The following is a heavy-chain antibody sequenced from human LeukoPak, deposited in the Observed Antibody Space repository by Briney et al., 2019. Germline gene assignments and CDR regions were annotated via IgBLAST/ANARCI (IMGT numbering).Heavy chain of an antibody. J-gene: IGHJ6*02. CDR3: ARFAVLRFLEWLPVLRGMDV. V-gene: IGHV1-8*01. D-gene: IGHD3-3*01. CDR1: GYTFTSYD. CDR2: MNPNSGNT. Sequence: ASVKVSCKASGYTFTSYDINWVRQATGQGLEWMGWMNPNSGNTGYAQKFQGRVTMTRNTSISTAYMELSSLRSEDTAVCYCARFAVLRFLEWLPVLRGMDVWGQGTTVTVSS.